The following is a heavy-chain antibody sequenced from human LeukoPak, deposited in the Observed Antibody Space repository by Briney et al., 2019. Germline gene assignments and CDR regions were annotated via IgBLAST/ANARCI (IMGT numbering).Heavy chain of an antibody. CDR2: IYTSGST. Sequence: PSQTLSLTCTVSGGSISSGSYYWSWIRQPAGKGLEWIGRIYTSGSTNYNPSLKSRVTISVDTSKNQFSLKLSSVTAADTAVYYCAREEVGEVHYYYYGMDVWGQGTTVTVSS. V-gene: IGHV4-61*02. CDR1: GGSISSGSYY. CDR3: AREEVGEVHYYYYGMDV. D-gene: IGHD3-16*01. J-gene: IGHJ6*02.